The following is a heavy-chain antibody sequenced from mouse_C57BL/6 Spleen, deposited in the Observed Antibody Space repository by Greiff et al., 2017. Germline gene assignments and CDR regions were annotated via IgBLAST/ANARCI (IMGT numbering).Heavy chain of an antibody. CDR1: GYTFTSYW. V-gene: IGHV1-64*01. J-gene: IGHJ2*01. CDR2: IHPNSGST. D-gene: IGHD1-1*01. Sequence: VQLQQPGAELVKPGASVTLSCKASGYTFTSYWMHWVKQRPGQGLEWIGMIHPNSGSTNYNEKFKSKATLTVDKSSSTAYMQLSSLTSEDSAVYYCARENGSSYDYWGQGTTLTVSS. CDR3: ARENGSSYDY.